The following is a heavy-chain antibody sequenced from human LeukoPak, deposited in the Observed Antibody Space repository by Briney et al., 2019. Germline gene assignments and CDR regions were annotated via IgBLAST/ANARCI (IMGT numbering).Heavy chain of an antibody. CDR3: ARGRDEWYQLLYGALDI. CDR2: INPNSGGT. J-gene: IGHJ3*02. D-gene: IGHD2-2*02. CDR1: GYTFTGYY. V-gene: IGHV1-2*02. Sequence: ASVKVSCKASGYTFTGYYMHWVRQAPGQGLEWMGWINPNSGGTNYAQKFQGRVTMTRDTSISTAYMELSRLRSDDTAVYYCARGRDEWYQLLYGALDIWGQGTMVTVSP.